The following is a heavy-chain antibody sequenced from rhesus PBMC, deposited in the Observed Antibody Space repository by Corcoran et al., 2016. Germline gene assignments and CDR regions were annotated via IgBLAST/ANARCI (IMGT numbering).Heavy chain of an antibody. Sequence: QVQLQESGPGLVKPSETLSLTCAVSGGSISSRYYYCSWIRQAPGKGLEWIGYISSTGSTNYTPSPKSRVTISRDTSKNQFSMRLTSVTVADTAVYYCARSVGSSWSGTFYYWGQGVLVTVSS. V-gene: IGHV4-122*02. D-gene: IGHD6-13*01. CDR3: ARSVGSSWSGTFYY. CDR1: GGSISSRYYY. J-gene: IGHJ4*01. CDR2: ISSTGST.